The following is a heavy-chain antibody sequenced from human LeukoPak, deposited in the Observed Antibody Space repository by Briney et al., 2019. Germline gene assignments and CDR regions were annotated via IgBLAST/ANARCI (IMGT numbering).Heavy chain of an antibody. CDR1: GYTFISYG. V-gene: IGHV1-18*01. J-gene: IGHJ4*02. Sequence: ASVKVSCKASGYTFISYGISWVRQAPGQGLEWMGWISAYNGNANYAQKLQGRVTMTTDTSTSTAYMELRSLRSDDTAVYYCARDGSGSGWYYFDYWGRGTLVTVSS. D-gene: IGHD6-19*01. CDR3: ARDGSGSGWYYFDY. CDR2: ISAYNGNA.